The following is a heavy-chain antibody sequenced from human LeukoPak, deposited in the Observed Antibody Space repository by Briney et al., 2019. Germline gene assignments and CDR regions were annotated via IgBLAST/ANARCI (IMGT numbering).Heavy chain of an antibody. CDR1: GFTFTSYW. J-gene: IGHJ5*02. D-gene: IGHD6-19*01. V-gene: IGHV3-7*01. CDR2: IKQDGSEK. Sequence: PGGSLRLSCVASGFTFTSYWMSWVRQAPGKGLEWVANIKQDGSEKYYLDSLEGRFTISRDNAKNSVYLQINRLRAEDTAVYYCARRGTIAVPVFWFDPWGQGILVIVSS. CDR3: ARRGTIAVPVFWFDP.